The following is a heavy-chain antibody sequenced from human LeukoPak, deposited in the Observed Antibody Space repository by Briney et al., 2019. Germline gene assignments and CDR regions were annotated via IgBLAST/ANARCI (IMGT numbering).Heavy chain of an antibody. Sequence: RPGGSLRLSGAASEFDFSSHAMTWVCQAPGKGLEWVSAISISGSKTYYADSVKGRFTISRDNSKNTLYLQMNSLRAEDTAVYYCANEIRPNDYWGQGTQVTVSS. J-gene: IGHJ4*02. CDR3: ANEIRPNDY. CDR1: EFDFSSHA. CDR2: ISISGSKT. V-gene: IGHV3-23*01. D-gene: IGHD4-17*01.